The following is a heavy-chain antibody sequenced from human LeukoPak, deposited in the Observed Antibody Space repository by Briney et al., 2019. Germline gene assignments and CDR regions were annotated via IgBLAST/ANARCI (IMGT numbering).Heavy chain of an antibody. CDR1: GFTFSSYS. Sequence: GGSLRLSCAASGFTFSSYSMNWVRQAPGKGLEWVSSISSSSSYIYYADSVKGRFTISRDNAKNSLYLQMNSLRAEDTAVYYCARDEGIVVAHFDYWGQGTLVTVSS. D-gene: IGHD2-15*01. J-gene: IGHJ4*02. CDR2: ISSSSSYI. V-gene: IGHV3-21*01. CDR3: ARDEGIVVAHFDY.